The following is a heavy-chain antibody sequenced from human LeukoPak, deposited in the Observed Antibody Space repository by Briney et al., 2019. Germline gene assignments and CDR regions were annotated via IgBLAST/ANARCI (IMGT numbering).Heavy chain of an antibody. J-gene: IGHJ6*02. CDR3: TRHSGYGDYIYYYYGMDV. Sequence: GGSLRLFCAASGFTFSGSAMHWVRQASGKGLEWVGRIRSKANSYATAYAASVKGRFTISRDDSKNTAYLQMNSLKTEDTAVYYCTRHSGYGDYIYYYYGMDVWGQGTTVTVSS. CDR1: GFTFSGSA. V-gene: IGHV3-73*01. D-gene: IGHD4-17*01. CDR2: IRSKANSYAT.